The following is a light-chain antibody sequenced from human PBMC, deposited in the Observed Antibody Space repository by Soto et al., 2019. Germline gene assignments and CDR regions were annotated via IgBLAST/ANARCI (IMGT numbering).Light chain of an antibody. Sequence: EIVMTQSPATLSVSPGERATLSCRASQSVSSNLAWYQQKPGQAPRLLIYGASTRATGIPDRFSGTGSGTDFTLTISRLEPEDFAVYYCQQFGNSPITFGQGTRLENK. CDR3: QQFGNSPIT. CDR2: GAS. CDR1: QSVSSN. J-gene: IGKJ5*01. V-gene: IGKV3-15*01.